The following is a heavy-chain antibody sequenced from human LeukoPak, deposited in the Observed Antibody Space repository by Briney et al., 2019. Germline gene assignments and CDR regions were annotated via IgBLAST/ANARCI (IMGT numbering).Heavy chain of an antibody. CDR3: ARVSPLVGARSIDY. J-gene: IGHJ4*02. V-gene: IGHV1-2*02. Sequence: ASVKVSCKASGYTFTGYYMHWVRQAPGQGLEWMGWINPNSGGTNYAQKFQGRVTMTRDTSISTAYMELGRLRSDDTAVYHCARVSPLVGARSIDYWGQGTLVTVSS. CDR2: INPNSGGT. CDR1: GYTFTGYY. D-gene: IGHD1-26*01.